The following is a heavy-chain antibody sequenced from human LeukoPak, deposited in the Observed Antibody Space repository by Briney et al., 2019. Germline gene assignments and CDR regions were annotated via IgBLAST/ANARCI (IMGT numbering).Heavy chain of an antibody. V-gene: IGHV3-15*07. CDR1: GFTFSNAW. J-gene: IGHJ4*02. CDR3: TTSFLPVAGYYFDY. Sequence: GGSLRLSCVVSGFTFSNAWLNWVRQAPGKGLEWVGRIKSKTDGETTDYAAPVKGRFTVSRDDSKTTLYLQMNSLQTEDTAVYYCTTSFLPVAGYYFDYWGQGTMVTVSS. D-gene: IGHD6-19*01. CDR2: IKSKTDGETT.